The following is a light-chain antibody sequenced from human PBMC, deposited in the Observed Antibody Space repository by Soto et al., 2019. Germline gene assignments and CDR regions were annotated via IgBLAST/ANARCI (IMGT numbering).Light chain of an antibody. J-gene: IGLJ2*01. CDR1: SSNIGSNT. CDR2: SNN. CDR3: AAWDASLNGPV. Sequence: QSVLTQPPSASGTPGQRVTISCSGSSSNIGSNTVNWYQQLPGTAPKLFIYSNNQRPSGVPDRFSGSKSGTSASLAISGLQSEDEADYYCAAWDASLNGPVFVGGTKLTVL. V-gene: IGLV1-44*01.